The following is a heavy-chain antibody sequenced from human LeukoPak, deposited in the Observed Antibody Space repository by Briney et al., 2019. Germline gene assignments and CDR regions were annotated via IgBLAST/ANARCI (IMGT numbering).Heavy chain of an antibody. D-gene: IGHD4-11*01. CDR2: ISGSGGST. J-gene: IGHJ5*01. CDR1: GFTFSSYA. V-gene: IGHV3-23*01. CDR3: ARANYSDYGGGFDC. Sequence: GGSLRLSCAASGFTFSSYAMSWVRQAPGKGLEWVSAISGSGGSTYYADSVKGRFTISRDNSRGTLYLQMNSLRAEDTATYYCARANYSDYGGGFDCWGRGTLVTVSS.